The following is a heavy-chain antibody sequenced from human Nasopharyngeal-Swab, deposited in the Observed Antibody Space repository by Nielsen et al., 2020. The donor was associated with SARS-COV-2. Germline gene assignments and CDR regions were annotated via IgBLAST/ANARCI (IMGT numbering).Heavy chain of an antibody. V-gene: IGHV5-51*01. CDR1: GYSFTSYW. CDR2: IYPGDSDT. CDR3: ARRNSVGGMADAFEI. Sequence: GGSLRLSCKGSGYSFTSYWIGWVRQMPGKGLEWMGIIYPGDSDTRYSPSFQGQVTISVDKSITTAYLQWSSLKASDTAMYYCARRNSVGGMADAFEIWGQGTMVTVSS. D-gene: IGHD2/OR15-2a*01. J-gene: IGHJ3*02.